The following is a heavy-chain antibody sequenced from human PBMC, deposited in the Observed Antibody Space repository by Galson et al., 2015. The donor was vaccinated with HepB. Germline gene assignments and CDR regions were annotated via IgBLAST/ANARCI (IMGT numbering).Heavy chain of an antibody. V-gene: IGHV3-23*01. D-gene: IGHD3-22*01. J-gene: IGHJ4*02. CDR1: VFTFSSYA. CDR2: IRGSGGST. CDR3: AKAPLGLVYDSSGYYLDY. Sequence: LKLSWAASVFTFSSYAMSWVRQAPGGGLEWVSAIRGSGGSTYYADSGKGRFTISRDNSKNTLYLQMNSLRAEDTAVYYCAKAPLGLVYDSSGYYLDYWGQGTLVTVSS.